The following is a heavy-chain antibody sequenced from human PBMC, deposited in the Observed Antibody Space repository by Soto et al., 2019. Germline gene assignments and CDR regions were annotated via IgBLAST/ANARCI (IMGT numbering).Heavy chain of an antibody. CDR1: GYTFTSYD. D-gene: IGHD2-8*01. V-gene: IGHV1-8*01. CDR2: MNPNSGNT. J-gene: IGHJ2*01. CDR3: AGCSDEWCMLDWYFDL. Sequence: QVQLVQSGAEVKKPGASVKVSCKASGYTFTSYDINWVRQATGQGLEWMGWMNPNSGNTGYAQKFQGRVTMTRNTSISTAYMELSSLRSEDTAVYYCAGCSDEWCMLDWYFDLWGRGTLVTVSS.